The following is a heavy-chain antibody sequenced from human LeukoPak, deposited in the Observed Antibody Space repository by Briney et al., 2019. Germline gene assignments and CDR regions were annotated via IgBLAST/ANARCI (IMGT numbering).Heavy chain of an antibody. CDR3: ARDWGIAAATPYYFDH. J-gene: IGHJ4*02. Sequence: SSETLSLTCTVSVGSISSGNYYYSWIRQSAGKGMDWIGNIYMSGSTRYNPSLMSRVAMSVDTSKNQFSLKISSATAADTAVYYCARDWGIAAATPYYFDHWGQGILVTVSS. D-gene: IGHD6-13*01. CDR2: IYMSGST. V-gene: IGHV4-61*09. CDR1: VGSISSGNYY.